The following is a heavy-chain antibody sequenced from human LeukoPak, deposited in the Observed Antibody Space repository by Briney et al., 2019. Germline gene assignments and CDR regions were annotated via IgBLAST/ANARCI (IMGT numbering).Heavy chain of an antibody. J-gene: IGHJ4*02. D-gene: IGHD3-3*01. V-gene: IGHV3-7*01. CDR3: ARKNYDFLSGGPKHFDY. CDR2: IKQDGSEK. CDR1: GFSFRNYW. Sequence: GGSPRLSCAASGFSFRNYWMSWVRQAPGKGLEWVADIKQDGSEKNYVDSVKGRFTISRDNAKNSLSLQMNSLRAEDTAVYYCARKNYDFLSGGPKHFDYWGQGTLVTVSS.